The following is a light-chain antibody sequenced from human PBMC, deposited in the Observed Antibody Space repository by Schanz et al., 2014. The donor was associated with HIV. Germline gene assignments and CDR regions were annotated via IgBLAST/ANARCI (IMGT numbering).Light chain of an antibody. CDR1: QSVGIN. CDR3: QQYKIWPIT. V-gene: IGKV3-15*01. J-gene: IGKJ5*01. CDR2: GAS. Sequence: EVVLTQSPATLSVSPGETATLSCRASQSVGINLAWYQQKPGQPPRLLISGASTRATNIPAKFSGSGSGTEFSLTISSLQSEDFALYYCQQYKIWPITFGRGTRLEVK.